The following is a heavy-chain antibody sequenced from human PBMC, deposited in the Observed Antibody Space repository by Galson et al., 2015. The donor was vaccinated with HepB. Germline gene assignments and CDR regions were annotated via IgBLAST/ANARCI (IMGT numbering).Heavy chain of an antibody. CDR2: ISYDGSNK. CDR1: GFTFSSYG. D-gene: IGHD3-16*01. V-gene: IGHV3-30*18. CDR3: ANPGGDGSGYPRAWYFDL. Sequence: SLRLSCAASGFTFSSYGMHWVRQAPGKGLEWVAVISYDGSNKYYADSVKGRFTISRDNSKNTLYLQMNSLRAEDTAVYYCANPGGDGSGYPRAWYFDLWGRGTLVTVSS. J-gene: IGHJ2*01.